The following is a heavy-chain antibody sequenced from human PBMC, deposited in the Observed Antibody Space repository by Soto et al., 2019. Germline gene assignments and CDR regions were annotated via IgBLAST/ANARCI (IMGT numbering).Heavy chain of an antibody. Sequence: QVQLQESGPGLVKPSETLSLSCTVSGGSISSYYWSRIRQPPGKGLEWIGYIYYSGSTNYNPSLKSRVTISVDASKNQFSLKLSSVTAADTAVYYCARYPSYYYGMDVWGQGTTVTVSS. CDR2: IYYSGST. J-gene: IGHJ6*02. D-gene: IGHD3-16*01. CDR3: ARYPSYYYGMDV. V-gene: IGHV4-59*08. CDR1: GGSISSYY.